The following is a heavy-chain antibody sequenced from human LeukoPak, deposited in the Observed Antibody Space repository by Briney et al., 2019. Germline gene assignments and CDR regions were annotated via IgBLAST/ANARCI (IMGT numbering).Heavy chain of an antibody. J-gene: IGHJ4*02. D-gene: IGHD4-23*01. CDR3: ARHGGGGSGGNSGFDY. CDR2: IYPGDSDT. V-gene: IGHV5-51*01. Sequence: GESLKISCEGSGYNFSNCLIGWVRQMPGKGLEWMGIIYPGDSDTRYGPSFQGQVTISADKSISTAYLQWSSLKASYTAMYYCARHGGGGSGGNSGFDYWGQGTLVTVSS. CDR1: GYNFSNCL.